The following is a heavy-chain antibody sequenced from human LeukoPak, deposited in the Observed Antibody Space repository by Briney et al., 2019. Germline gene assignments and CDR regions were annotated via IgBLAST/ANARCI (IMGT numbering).Heavy chain of an antibody. V-gene: IGHV4-61*01. D-gene: IGHD6-19*01. CDR2: IYYSGST. Sequence: SETLSLTCTVSGGSVSSGSYYWSWIRQPPGKGLEWIGYIYYSGSTNYHPSLKSRVTISVDTSKNQFSLKLSAVTAADTAVYYCARGLIAVAGLIDYWGQGTLVTVSS. CDR1: GGSVSSGSYY. J-gene: IGHJ4*02. CDR3: ARGLIAVAGLIDY.